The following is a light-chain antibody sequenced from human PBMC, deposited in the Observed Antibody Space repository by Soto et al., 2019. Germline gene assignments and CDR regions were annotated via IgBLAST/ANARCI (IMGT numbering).Light chain of an antibody. Sequence: QSALTQPPSASGSPGQSVTISCTGTSSDVGGYDRVSWFQQHPGKAPKLMIYEVSNRPSGVSNRFSGSKSGNTASLTISGLQAEDETDYYCFSYTSSGTYVFGTGTKLTVL. CDR1: SSDVGGYDR. CDR2: EVS. V-gene: IGLV2-14*01. CDR3: FSYTSSGTYV. J-gene: IGLJ1*01.